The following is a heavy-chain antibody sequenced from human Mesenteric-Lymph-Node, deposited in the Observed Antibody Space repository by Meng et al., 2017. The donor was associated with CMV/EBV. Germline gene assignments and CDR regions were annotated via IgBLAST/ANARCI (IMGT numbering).Heavy chain of an antibody. D-gene: IGHD3-22*01. V-gene: IGHV3-23*01. CDR2: ISGSGGST. J-gene: IGHJ4*02. Sequence: GESLKISCAAFGLTFDDYGMSWVRQAPGKGLEWVSAISGSGGSTYYADSVKGRFTISRDNSKNTLYLQMNSLRAEDTAVYYCAKQGEGSYYYDSSGYYSDYWGQGTLVTVSS. CDR1: GLTFDDYG. CDR3: AKQGEGSYYYDSSGYYSDY.